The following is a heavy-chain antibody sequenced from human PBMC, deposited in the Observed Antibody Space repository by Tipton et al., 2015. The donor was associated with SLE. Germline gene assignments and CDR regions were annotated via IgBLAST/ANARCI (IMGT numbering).Heavy chain of an antibody. CDR1: GGSVSSGPYY. D-gene: IGHD5-12*01. CDR2: IYYSGST. CDR3: TSGSGGYQRTNY. V-gene: IGHV4-39*07. Sequence: TLSLTCAVSGGSVSSGPYYWSWIRQSPGKGLEWIGSIYYSGSTYYNPSLKSRVTVSADTSKNQFSLKLSSVTAADTALYYCTSGSGGYQRTNYWGQGTLVTVSS. J-gene: IGHJ4*02.